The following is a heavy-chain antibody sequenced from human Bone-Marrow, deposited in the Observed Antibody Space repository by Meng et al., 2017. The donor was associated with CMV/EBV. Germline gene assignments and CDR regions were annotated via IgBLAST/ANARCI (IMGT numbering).Heavy chain of an antibody. CDR2: INSDGSST. CDR1: GFTFSSYW. V-gene: IGHV3-74*01. Sequence: GESLKISCAASGFTFSSYWMHWVRQAPGKGLVWVSRINSDGSSTSYADSVKGRFTISRDNSKNTLYLQMNSLRAEDTAVYYCAKDGLSYCSSTSCYRGMDVWGQGPTVTVPS. J-gene: IGHJ6*02. CDR3: AKDGLSYCSSTSCYRGMDV. D-gene: IGHD2-2*01.